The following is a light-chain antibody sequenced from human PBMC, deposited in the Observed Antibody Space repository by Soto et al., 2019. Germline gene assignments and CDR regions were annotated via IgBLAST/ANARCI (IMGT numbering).Light chain of an antibody. CDR2: AAS. CDR3: QQYDSYPRA. V-gene: IGKV1-8*01. CDR1: QGISSY. Sequence: AIRMTQSPSAFSASTGDRVTITCRASQGISSYLAWYQQKPGKAPKLLTYAASTLQSGAPSRFSGSGSGTDFTLTISCLQSEDFATYSCQQYDSYPRAFGQGTNLELQ. J-gene: IGKJ1*01.